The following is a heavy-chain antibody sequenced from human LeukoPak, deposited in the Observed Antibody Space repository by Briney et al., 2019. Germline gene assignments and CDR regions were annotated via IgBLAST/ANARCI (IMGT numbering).Heavy chain of an antibody. J-gene: IGHJ6*04. Sequence: SETLSLTCAVYGGSFSGYYWSWIRQPPGKGLEWIGEINHSGSTNYNPSLKSRVTISVDTSKNQFSLKLSSVTAADTAVYYCARGHGLWGARSVGSGSSSYYYGMDVWGKGTTVTVSS. V-gene: IGHV4-34*01. D-gene: IGHD3-10*01. CDR2: INHSGST. CDR1: GGSFSGYY. CDR3: ARGHGLWGARSVGSGSSSYYYGMDV.